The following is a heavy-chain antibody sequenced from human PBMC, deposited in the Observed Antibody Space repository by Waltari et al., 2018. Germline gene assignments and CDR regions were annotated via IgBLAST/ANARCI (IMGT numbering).Heavy chain of an antibody. CDR1: GYTFTSYG. CDR2: ISAYNGNT. V-gene: IGHV1-18*01. CDR3: ARDPGSSSSSTSYYYYYGMDV. J-gene: IGHJ6*02. Sequence: QVQLVQSGAEVKKPGASVKVSCKASGYTFTSYGISWVRQAPGQGLEWMGWISAYNGNTNYAQKLQGRVTMTTDTSTSTAYMELRSLRSDDTAVYYCARDPGSSSSSTSYYYYYGMDVWGQGTTVTVSS. D-gene: IGHD6-13*01.